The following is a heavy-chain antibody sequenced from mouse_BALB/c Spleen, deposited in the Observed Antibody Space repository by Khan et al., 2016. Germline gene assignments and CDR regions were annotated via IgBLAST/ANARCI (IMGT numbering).Heavy chain of an antibody. Sequence: QVQLQQPGAELARPGASVKMSCKASGYSFTSYTMHWVKQRPGQGLEWLGFINPSSSYNNYNQNFKDKATLTADKSSSTAYMQLSSLTSEDSAVXLYARSSTTVVAPHEYWGQGTTLTVSS. J-gene: IGHJ2*01. CDR2: INPSSSYN. CDR3: ARSSTTVVAPHEY. V-gene: IGHV1-4*01. CDR1: GYSFTSYT. D-gene: IGHD1-1*01.